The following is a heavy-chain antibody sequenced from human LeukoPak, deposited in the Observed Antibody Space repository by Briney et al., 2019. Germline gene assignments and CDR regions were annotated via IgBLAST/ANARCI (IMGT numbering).Heavy chain of an antibody. CDR3: ARGCSLERQGNWFDP. Sequence: SETLSLTCTVSGGSISSSSYYWGWIRQPPGKGLEWIGEINHSGSTNYNPSLKSRVTISVDTSKNQFSLKLSSVTAADTAVYYCARGCSLERQGNWFDPWGQGTLVTVSS. D-gene: IGHD1-1*01. CDR2: INHSGST. V-gene: IGHV4-39*07. J-gene: IGHJ5*02. CDR1: GGSISSSSYY.